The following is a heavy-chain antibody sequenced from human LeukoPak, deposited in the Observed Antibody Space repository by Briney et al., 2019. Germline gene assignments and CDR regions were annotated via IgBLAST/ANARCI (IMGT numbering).Heavy chain of an antibody. D-gene: IGHD1-26*01. CDR3: ARHSEGAIDY. CDR2: IWYDGTNK. V-gene: IGHV3-33*01. J-gene: IGHJ4*02. CDR1: GFTFNDYG. Sequence: GRSLRLSCAASGFTFNDYGIHWVRQAPGKGLEWVTVIWYDGTNKFYADSVKGRFNISRDNSKNTLYLQMNSLRAEDTAVYYCARHSEGAIDYWGQGTLVTVS.